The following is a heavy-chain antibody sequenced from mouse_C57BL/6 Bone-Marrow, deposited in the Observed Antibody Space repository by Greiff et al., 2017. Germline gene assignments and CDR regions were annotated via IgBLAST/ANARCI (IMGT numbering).Heavy chain of an antibody. Sequence: EVQLQQSGTVLARPGASVKMSCKTSGYTFTSYWMHWVKQRPGQGLEWIGAIYPGNSDTSYNQKFKGKAKLTAVTSASTAYMELSSLTNEDSAVYYCTRLYLLLRDGGWFAYWGQGTLVTVSA. J-gene: IGHJ3*01. CDR1: GYTFTSYW. D-gene: IGHD1-1*01. CDR2: IYPGNSDT. V-gene: IGHV1-5*01. CDR3: TRLYLLLRDGGWFAY.